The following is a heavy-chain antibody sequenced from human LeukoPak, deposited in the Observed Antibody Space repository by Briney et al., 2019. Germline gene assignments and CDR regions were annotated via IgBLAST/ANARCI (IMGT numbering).Heavy chain of an antibody. CDR2: IYYSGST. CDR3: AKDGSGWYRDNAFDI. D-gene: IGHD6-19*01. V-gene: IGHV4-39*02. Sequence: SETLSLTCTVSGGSISSSSYYWGWIRQPPGKGLEWIGSIYYSGSTYYNPSLKSRVTISVDTSKNQFSLKLSSVTAADTAVYYCAKDGSGWYRDNAFDIWGQGTMVTVSS. J-gene: IGHJ3*02. CDR1: GGSISSSSYY.